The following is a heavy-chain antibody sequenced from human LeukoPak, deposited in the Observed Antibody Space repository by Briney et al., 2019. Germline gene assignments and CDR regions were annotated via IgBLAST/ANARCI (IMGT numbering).Heavy chain of an antibody. D-gene: IGHD4-17*01. CDR3: ARVLRTTVTTSVYFDY. J-gene: IGHJ4*02. V-gene: IGHV4-30-4*08. CDR1: GGSISSGDYY. Sequence: SETLSLTCTVSGGSISSGDYYWSWIRQPPGKGLEWIGDIYYSGSTYYNPSLKSRVTISVDTSKNQFSLKLSSVTAADTAVYYCARVLRTTVTTSVYFDYWGQGTLVTVSS. CDR2: IYYSGST.